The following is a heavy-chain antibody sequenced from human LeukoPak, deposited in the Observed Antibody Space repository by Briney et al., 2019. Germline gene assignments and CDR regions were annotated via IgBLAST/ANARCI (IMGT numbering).Heavy chain of an antibody. CDR3: ARLLEPRTRRRNYYYYMDV. V-gene: IGHV4-59*12. CDR1: GGSISSYY. J-gene: IGHJ6*03. CDR2: IYYSGST. D-gene: IGHD1-1*01. Sequence: SETLSLTCTVSGGSISSYYWSWIRQPPGKGLEWIGYIYYSGSTNYNPSLKSRVTISVDTSKDQFSLKLSSVTAADTAVYYCARLLEPRTRRRNYYYYMDVWGKGTTVTVSS.